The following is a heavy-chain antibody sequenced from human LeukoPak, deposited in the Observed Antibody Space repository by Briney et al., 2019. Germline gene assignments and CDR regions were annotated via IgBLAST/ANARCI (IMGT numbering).Heavy chain of an antibody. CDR3: ARVAGYDSSGYIMSHAFDI. D-gene: IGHD3-22*01. J-gene: IGHJ3*02. CDR2: ISVYNGNT. CDR1: GYIFTSYG. V-gene: IGHV1-18*01. Sequence: GASVKVSCKASGYIFTSYGISWVRQAPGQGLEWMGWISVYNGNTNYAQKLQGRVTMTTDTSTSTAYMELRSLRSDDTAVYYCARVAGYDSSGYIMSHAFDIWGQGTMVTVSS.